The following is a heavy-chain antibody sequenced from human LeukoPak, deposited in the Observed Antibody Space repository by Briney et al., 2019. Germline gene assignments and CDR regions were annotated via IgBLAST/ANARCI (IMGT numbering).Heavy chain of an antibody. V-gene: IGHV3-23*01. CDR3: ARDFRDSSGPRLINDAFDI. CDR1: GFTFSSYA. D-gene: IGHD3-22*01. Sequence: GGSLRLSCAASGFTFSSYAMSWVRQAPGKGLEWVSVISASGGRTSYADSVKGRFTVSRDNSKNTLYLQMNSLRAEDTAVYYCARDFRDSSGPRLINDAFDIWGQGTMVTVSS. CDR2: ISASGGRT. J-gene: IGHJ3*02.